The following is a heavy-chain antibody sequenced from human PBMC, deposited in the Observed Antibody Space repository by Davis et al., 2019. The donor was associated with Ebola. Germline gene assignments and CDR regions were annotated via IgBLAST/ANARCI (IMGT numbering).Heavy chain of an antibody. Sequence: PSETLSLTCAFYGGSFSAYYWSWIRQPPGKGLEWIGEINHSGTTNYNPSLRSRGTISIDTSNNQFSLKLSTVTAADTAVYYCARGGGVVIVPAAIYWFDPWGQGTLVTVSS. CDR2: INHSGTT. D-gene: IGHD2-2*02. V-gene: IGHV4-34*01. CDR3: ARGGGVVIVPAAIYWFDP. J-gene: IGHJ5*02. CDR1: GGSFSAYY.